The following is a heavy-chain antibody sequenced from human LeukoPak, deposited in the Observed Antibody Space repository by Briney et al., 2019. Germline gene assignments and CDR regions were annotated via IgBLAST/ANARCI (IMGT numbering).Heavy chain of an antibody. Sequence: SQTLSLTCAISGDSVSSNSAVWTWIRQSPSRGLEWLGRTYYRSKWYSDYAVSVKSRITVNPDTSKNQFSLQLNSVTPGDTAVYYCARDTGTAISTFDIWGQGTMVTVSS. D-gene: IGHD2-21*02. CDR3: ARDTGTAISTFDI. V-gene: IGHV6-1*01. CDR2: TYYRSKWYS. CDR1: GDSVSSNSAV. J-gene: IGHJ3*02.